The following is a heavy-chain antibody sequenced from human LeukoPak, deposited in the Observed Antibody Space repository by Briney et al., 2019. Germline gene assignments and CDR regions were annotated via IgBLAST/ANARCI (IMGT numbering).Heavy chain of an antibody. J-gene: IGHJ3*02. CDR3: ARQKITMVRVFGAFDI. CDR2: IKEDGSEK. V-gene: IGHV3-7*01. Sequence: GGSLRFSCTASGFTFSHHWMTWVRQAPGKGLEWVANIKEDGSEKDYVDSVKGRFTISRDNGKNSLYLQMNSLRGEDTAVYYCARQKITMVRVFGAFDIWGQGTMVTVSS. D-gene: IGHD3-10*01. CDR1: GFTFSHHW.